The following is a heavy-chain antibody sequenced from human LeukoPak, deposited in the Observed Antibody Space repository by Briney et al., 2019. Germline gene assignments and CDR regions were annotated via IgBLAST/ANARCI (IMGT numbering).Heavy chain of an antibody. Sequence: GGALILSCVGPGFSFSDYYMSWIRQAPGKGLEWVSYISNDSVDKYYVDSVRGRFTISRDNAKKSMYLQMSGLRVEDTAVYYCARRDWVSGAVRAFDIWGQGTMVTVSS. CDR1: GFSFSDYY. J-gene: IGHJ3*02. V-gene: IGHV3-11*04. CDR3: ARRDWVSGAVRAFDI. D-gene: IGHD3-3*01. CDR2: ISNDSVDK.